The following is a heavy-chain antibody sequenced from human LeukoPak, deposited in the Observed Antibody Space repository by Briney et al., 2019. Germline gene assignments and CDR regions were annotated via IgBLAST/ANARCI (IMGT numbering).Heavy chain of an antibody. V-gene: IGHV1-2*06. CDR2: INPNSGGT. D-gene: IGHD1-26*01. J-gene: IGHJ4*02. CDR1: GYTFTGYY. Sequence: ASVKVSCKASGYTFTGYYIHWVRQAPGQGLEWMGRINPNSGGTNYAQNFQDRVTMTRDTSISTAYLELSRLKSDDTAVYYCARDEIRAVRELIDYWGQGSLVTVSS. CDR3: ARDEIRAVRELIDY.